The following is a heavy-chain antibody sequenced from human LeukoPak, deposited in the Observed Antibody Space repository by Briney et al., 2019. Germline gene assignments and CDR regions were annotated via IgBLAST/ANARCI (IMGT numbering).Heavy chain of an antibody. V-gene: IGHV1-46*01. CDR1: GYTFTGYY. J-gene: IGHJ4*02. Sequence: ASVKVSCKASGYTFTGYYMHWVRQAPGQGLEWMGVINPSATSATYTQKFQGRVTMTGDTSTTTVYMELSSLTSGDTAVYYCAKEKQNTANFDYWGQGTLVTVSS. CDR2: INPSATSA. CDR3: AKEKQNTANFDY. D-gene: IGHD2/OR15-2a*01.